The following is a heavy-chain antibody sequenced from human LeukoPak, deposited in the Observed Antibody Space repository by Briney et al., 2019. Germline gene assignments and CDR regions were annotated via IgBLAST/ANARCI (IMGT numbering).Heavy chain of an antibody. CDR1: GFTFSSYA. D-gene: IGHD5-12*01. Sequence: PGGSLRLSCAASGFTFSSYAMSWVRQAPGKGLEWVSAISGSGGSTYYADSVKGRFTISRDSSKNTLYLQMTSLRAEDTAVYYCAKDRFWGYSGYDESGADYWGQGTLVTVSS. V-gene: IGHV3-23*01. J-gene: IGHJ4*02. CDR3: AKDRFWGYSGYDESGADY. CDR2: ISGSGGST.